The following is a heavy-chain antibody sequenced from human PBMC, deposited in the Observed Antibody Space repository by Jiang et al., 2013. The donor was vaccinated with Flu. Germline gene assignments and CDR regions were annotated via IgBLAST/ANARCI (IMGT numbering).Heavy chain of an antibody. D-gene: IGHD3-16*02. CDR1: GGSFSGYY. V-gene: IGHV4-34*01. CDR3: ARGRGDYVWGSYRWGPLH. Sequence: LLKPSETLSLTCAVYGGSFSGYYWSWIRQPPGKGLEWIGEINHSGSTNYNPSLKSRVTISVDTSKNQFSLKLSSVTAADTAVYYCARGRGDYVWGSYRWGPLHWGQGTLVTVSS. J-gene: IGHJ4*02. CDR2: INHSGST.